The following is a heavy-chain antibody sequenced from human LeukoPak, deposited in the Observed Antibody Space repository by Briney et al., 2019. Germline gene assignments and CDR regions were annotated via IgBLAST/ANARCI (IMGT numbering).Heavy chain of an antibody. V-gene: IGHV3-11*05. CDR3: AKDPENYYGSDPGYYYGMDV. J-gene: IGHJ6*02. Sequence: GGSLRLSCAASGFTFSDYYMSWIRQAPGKGLEWVSYISTGSSYTNYADSVKGRFTISRDNSKNTLYLQMNSLRAEDTAVYYCAKDPENYYGSDPGYYYGMDVWGQGTTVTVSS. D-gene: IGHD3-10*01. CDR1: GFTFSDYY. CDR2: ISTGSSYT.